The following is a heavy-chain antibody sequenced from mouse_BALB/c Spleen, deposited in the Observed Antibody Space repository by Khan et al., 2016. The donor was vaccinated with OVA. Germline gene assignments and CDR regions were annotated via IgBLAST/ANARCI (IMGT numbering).Heavy chain of an antibody. V-gene: IGHV1-81*01. CDR2: IYPGSDNA. CDR1: GYTFTYYV. J-gene: IGHJ2*01. CDR3: ARGDGYYVYVDY. D-gene: IGHD2-3*01. Sequence: VQLQESGPELVKPGASVKMSCKASGYTFTYYVITWVKQRTGQGLEWIGEIYPGSDNAYYNERFKGKATLTADKSSNTTHMQLSSLTSEDSAVYFCARGDGYYVYVDYWGQGTTLTVSS.